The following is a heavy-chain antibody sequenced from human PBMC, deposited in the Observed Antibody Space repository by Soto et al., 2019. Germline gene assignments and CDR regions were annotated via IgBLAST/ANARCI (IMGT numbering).Heavy chain of an antibody. Sequence: QVQLVESGGGVVQPGRSLRLSCAASGFTFSSYGMHWVRQAPGKGLEWVAVISYDGSNKYYADSVKGRFTISRDNSKNTLYLQMNSLRAEDTAVYYCAKDVGVVPAAISYYYYGMDVWGQGTTVTVSS. J-gene: IGHJ6*02. CDR1: GFTFSSYG. CDR2: ISYDGSNK. CDR3: AKDVGVVPAAISYYYYGMDV. D-gene: IGHD2-2*02. V-gene: IGHV3-30*18.